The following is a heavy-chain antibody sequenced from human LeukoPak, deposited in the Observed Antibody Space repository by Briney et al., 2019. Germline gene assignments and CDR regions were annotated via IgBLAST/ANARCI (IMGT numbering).Heavy chain of an antibody. D-gene: IGHD2-15*01. CDR3: AKGTLGYCSGGSCYSGY. CDR1: GFTFSSYA. CDR2: ISGSGGST. J-gene: IGHJ4*02. V-gene: IGHV3-23*01. Sequence: GGSLGLSCAASGFTFSSYAMSWVRQAPGKGLEWVSAISGSGGSTYYADSVKGRFTISRDNSKNTLYLQMSSLRAEDTAVYYCAKGTLGYCSGGSCYSGYWGQGTLVTVSS.